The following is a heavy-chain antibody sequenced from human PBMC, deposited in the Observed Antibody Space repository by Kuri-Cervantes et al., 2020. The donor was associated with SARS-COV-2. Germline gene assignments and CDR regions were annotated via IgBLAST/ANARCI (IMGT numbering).Heavy chain of an antibody. CDR1: GGSVSSGSYY. D-gene: IGHD1-1*01. Sequence: GSLRLSCTVSGGSVSSGSYYWSWIRQPPGKGLEWIGYIYYSGSTNYNPSLKSRVTISVDTSKNQFSLKLSSVTAADTAVYYCAKTLTTSTVYNYGLDVWGQGTSVTVSS. J-gene: IGHJ6*02. CDR2: IYYSGST. CDR3: AKTLTTSTVYNYGLDV. V-gene: IGHV4-61*01.